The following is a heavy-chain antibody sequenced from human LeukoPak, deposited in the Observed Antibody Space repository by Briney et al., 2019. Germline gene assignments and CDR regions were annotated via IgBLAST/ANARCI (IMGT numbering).Heavy chain of an antibody. CDR3: ARGSGSYGDFDY. D-gene: IGHD1-26*01. CDR2: INADGSNT. V-gene: IGHV3-74*01. Sequence: GGSLRLSCVASGFSVSSNWMHWVRQAPGKGLVWVSRINADGSNTYYADSARGRFTISRDNAKNTVYLQMNSLRAEDTAVYYCARGSGSYGDFDYWGQGKLVTVSS. J-gene: IGHJ4*02. CDR1: GFSVSSNW.